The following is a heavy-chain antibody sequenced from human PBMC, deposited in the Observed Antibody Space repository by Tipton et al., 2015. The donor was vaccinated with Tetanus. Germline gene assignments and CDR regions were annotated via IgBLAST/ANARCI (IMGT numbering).Heavy chain of an antibody. CDR1: GYSIPDYY. CDR3: GKEGAAAGWFDY. J-gene: IGHJ4*02. Sequence: QSGAEVKKAGASVRVSCKGSGYSIPDYYLHWVRQAPGEGLEWMGWISPKFGRTKYSHNFQARLTMTSDTSINTAYMELSSLTSDDTAMYCWGKEGAAAGWFDYWGQGALVTVSS. D-gene: IGHD6-13*01. V-gene: IGHV1-2*07. CDR2: ISPKFGRT.